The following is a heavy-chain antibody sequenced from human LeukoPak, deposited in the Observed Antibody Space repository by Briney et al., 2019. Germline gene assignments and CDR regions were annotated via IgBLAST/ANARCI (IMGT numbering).Heavy chain of an antibody. CDR3: ARENFWLPKYYYGMDV. V-gene: IGHV4-31*03. Sequence: SETLSLTCTVSGGSIRSAAYYWSWIRQPPGKGLEWIGYIYYSGSTYYNPSLKSRVTISVDTSKKQFSLKLSSVTAADTAVYYCARENFWLPKYYYGMDVWGQGTTVTVSS. CDR2: IYYSGST. J-gene: IGHJ6*02. D-gene: IGHD3-3*01. CDR1: GGSIRSAAYY.